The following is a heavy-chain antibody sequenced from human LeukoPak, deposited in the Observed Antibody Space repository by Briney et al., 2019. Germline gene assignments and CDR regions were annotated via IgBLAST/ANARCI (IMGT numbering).Heavy chain of an antibody. CDR2: IIPIFGTA. CDR3: ASTYGGMTTVTSDYSDY. D-gene: IGHD4-17*01. J-gene: IGHJ4*02. CDR1: GGTFSSYA. Sequence: GASVKVSCKASGGTFSSYAISWVRQAPGQGLEWMGGIIPIFGTANYAQKFQGRVTITADESTSTAYMELSSLRSEDTAVYYCASTYGGMTTVTSDYSDYWGQGTLVTVSS. V-gene: IGHV1-69*13.